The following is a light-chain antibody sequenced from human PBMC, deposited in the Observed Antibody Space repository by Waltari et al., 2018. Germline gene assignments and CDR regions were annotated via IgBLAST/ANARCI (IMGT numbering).Light chain of an antibody. J-gene: IGLJ2*01. CDR1: SSDVGSYNR. V-gene: IGLV2-18*02. Sequence: QSALTQPPSVPGSPGQSVTISCTGTSSDVGSYNRVSWYQQPPGTAPKLMIYEVSYRPSGVPDRFSGSKSGNTASLTISGLQAEDEADYYCSSYTSSNSVVFGGGTNLTVL. CDR2: EVS. CDR3: SSYTSSNSVV.